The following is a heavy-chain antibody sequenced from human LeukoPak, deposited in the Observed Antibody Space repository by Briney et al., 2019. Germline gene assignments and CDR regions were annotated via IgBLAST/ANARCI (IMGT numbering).Heavy chain of an antibody. CDR1: GFTFSSYG. CDR2: ISYDGSNK. D-gene: IGHD3-3*01. J-gene: IGHJ4*02. V-gene: IGHV3-30*18. Sequence: GRSLRLSCAASGFTFSSYGMHWVRQAPGKGLEWVAVISYDGSNKYYADSVKGRFTISRDNSKNTLYLQMNSLRAEDTAVYYCAKDGPRGSDFCSGSYYFDYWGQGTLVTVSS. CDR3: AKDGPRGSDFCSGSYYFDY.